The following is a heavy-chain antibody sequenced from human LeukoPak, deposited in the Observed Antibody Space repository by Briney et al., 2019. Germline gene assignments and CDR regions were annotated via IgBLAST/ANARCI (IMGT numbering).Heavy chain of an antibody. J-gene: IGHJ3*02. D-gene: IGHD3-10*01. CDR1: GGTFSSYA. CDR2: IIPILGIA. CDR3: AREDYYGSGSPDAFDI. Sequence: SVKVSCKASGGTFSSYAISWVRQAPGQGLEWMGRIIPILGIANYAQKFQGRVTITADKSSSTAYMELSSLRSEDTAVYYCAREDYYGSGSPDAFDIWGQGTMVTVSS. V-gene: IGHV1-69*04.